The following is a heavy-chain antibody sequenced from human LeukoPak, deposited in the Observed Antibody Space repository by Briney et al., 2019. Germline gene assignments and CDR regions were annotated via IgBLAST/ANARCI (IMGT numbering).Heavy chain of an antibody. D-gene: IGHD6-19*01. CDR2: IYCSGST. Sequence: PSETLSLTCTVSGGSISSSSYYWGWIPQPPGKGLEWIGRIYCSGSTYYNPSLKSRDTISVDTSKNQFSLKLSAVTAADTAVYYCARRQWPYYFDYWGQGTLVTVSS. CDR1: GGSISSSSYY. V-gene: IGHV4-39*01. J-gene: IGHJ4*02. CDR3: ARRQWPYYFDY.